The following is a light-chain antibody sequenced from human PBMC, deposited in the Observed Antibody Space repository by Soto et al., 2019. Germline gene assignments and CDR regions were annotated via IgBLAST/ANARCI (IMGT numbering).Light chain of an antibody. CDR2: DTS. CDR3: QQYGASPWT. V-gene: IGKV3-20*01. J-gene: IGKJ1*01. CDR1: QSVPNSR. Sequence: EIVLTQFLDTLSLSTGERATLSCRARQSVPNSRLAWYQQKPGQAPSLVISDTSIRATGIPDRFSGSGSGTDFSLIIGRLEPEDFAVYTCQQYGASPWTFGQGTKVDIK.